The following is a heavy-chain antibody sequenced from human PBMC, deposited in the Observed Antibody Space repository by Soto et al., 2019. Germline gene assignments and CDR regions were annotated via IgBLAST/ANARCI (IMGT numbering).Heavy chain of an antibody. V-gene: IGHV1-18*01. CDR2: ISAYNGNT. J-gene: IGHJ4*02. CDR3: VVAAQPYYFDY. D-gene: IGHD2-15*01. CDR1: AYTFTSSG. Sequence: ASVKVSCKASAYTFTSSGISWVRQAPGQGLEWMGWISAYNGNTNYAQKLQGRVTMTTDTSTSTAYMELRSLRSDDTAVYYCVVAAQPYYFDYWGQGTLVTVSS.